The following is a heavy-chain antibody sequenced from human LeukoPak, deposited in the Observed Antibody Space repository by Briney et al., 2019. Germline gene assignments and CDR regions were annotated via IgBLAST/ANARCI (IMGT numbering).Heavy chain of an antibody. J-gene: IGHJ4*02. CDR2: IRYDGSNK. CDR1: GFTFSSYG. Sequence: GGSLRLSCAASGFTFSSYGMHWVRQAPGKGLEWAAFIRYDGSNKYYADSVKGRFTISRDNSKNTLYLQMNSLRAEDTVVYYCAKDRGYSGYDWDFDYWGQGTLVTVSS. D-gene: IGHD5-12*01. CDR3: AKDRGYSGYDWDFDY. V-gene: IGHV3-30*02.